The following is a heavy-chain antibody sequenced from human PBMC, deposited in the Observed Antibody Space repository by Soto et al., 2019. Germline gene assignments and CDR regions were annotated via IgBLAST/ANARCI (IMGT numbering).Heavy chain of an antibody. Sequence: SETLSLTCTVSGVSISSYYWIWIRQPPGKGLEWIGYIYYSGSTTYNPSLAPRLNISFDMSKSQVYLQLTSVTAADTAVYYCARFGAAAAHDDNWGRGVLVTVSS. D-gene: IGHD6-13*01. CDR3: ARFGAAAAHDDN. J-gene: IGHJ4*01. V-gene: IGHV4-59*01. CDR1: GVSISSYY. CDR2: IYYSGST.